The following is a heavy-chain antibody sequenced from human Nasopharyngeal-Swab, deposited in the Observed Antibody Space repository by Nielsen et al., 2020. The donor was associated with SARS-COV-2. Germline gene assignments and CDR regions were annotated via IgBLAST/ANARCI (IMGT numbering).Heavy chain of an antibody. V-gene: IGHV3-21*01. CDR2: ISSSSSYI. D-gene: IGHD3-10*01. Sequence: ETLSLTCAASGFTFSSYSVNWVRQAPGKGLEWVSSISSSSSYIYYADSVKGRFTISRDNAKNSLYLQMNSLRAEDTAVYYCARDPGRWVRGVYYWGQGTLVTVSS. CDR1: GFTFSSYS. CDR3: ARDPGRWVRGVYY. J-gene: IGHJ4*02.